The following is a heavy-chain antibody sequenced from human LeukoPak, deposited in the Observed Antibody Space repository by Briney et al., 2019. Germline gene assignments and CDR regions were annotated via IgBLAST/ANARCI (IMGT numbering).Heavy chain of an antibody. CDR1: GFTFSSYA. D-gene: IGHD1-26*01. V-gene: IGHV3-30*01. CDR3: ARGRVGATKNWFDP. Sequence: GGSLRLSCAASGFTFSSYAMSWVRQAPGKGLEWVAVISYDGSNKYYADSVKGRFTISRDNSKNTLYLQMNSLRAEDTAVYYCARGRVGATKNWFDPWGQGTLVTVSS. J-gene: IGHJ5*02. CDR2: ISYDGSNK.